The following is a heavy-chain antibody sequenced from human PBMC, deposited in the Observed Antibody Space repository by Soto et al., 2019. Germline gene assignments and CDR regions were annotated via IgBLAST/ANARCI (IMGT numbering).Heavy chain of an antibody. V-gene: IGHV3-15*07. CDR3: DTGGSRFDY. J-gene: IGHJ4*02. CDR2: ITSKINGGTT. CDR1: GFTFTNAW. Sequence: EVQLVASGGGLVKPGGYLGLSCVASGFTFTNAWVHWVRQAPGKWLEWAGRITSKINGGTTDYAAPVKGRFTISRDDSKNTLYLQMSSLKTEDTAVYYCDTGGSRFDYWGQGTLVTVSS. D-gene: IGHD1-1*01.